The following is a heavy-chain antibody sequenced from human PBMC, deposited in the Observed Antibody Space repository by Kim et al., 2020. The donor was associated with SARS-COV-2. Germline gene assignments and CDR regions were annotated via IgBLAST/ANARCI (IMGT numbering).Heavy chain of an antibody. D-gene: IGHD3-10*01. CDR1: GGSISSYSYY. CDR3: ARSPRSSGVRFDP. CDR2: SYYSGTI. Sequence: SETLSLTCTVSGGSISSYSYYWGWLRQPPGKGLEWIGSSYYSGTIYYNPSLKSRVTISADTSKNQFSLKLSSVSAAATAVYYCARSPRSSGVRFDPWGQGALGTVSS. V-gene: IGHV4-39*01. J-gene: IGHJ5*02.